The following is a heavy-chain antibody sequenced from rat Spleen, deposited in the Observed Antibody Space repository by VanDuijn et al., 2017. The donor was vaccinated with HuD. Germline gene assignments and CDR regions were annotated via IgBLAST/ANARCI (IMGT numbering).Heavy chain of an antibody. J-gene: IGHJ2*01. CDR2: ISTGVGNT. D-gene: IGHD1-4*01. CDR3: ARRHYGYTDYFDY. Sequence: EVQLVESGGALVQPGRSLKLSCAASGFTFSNYGMAWVRQAPTKGLEWVASISTGVGNTFYRDSVKGRFTISRDNAKSTLSLQMDSLRSEDTATYYCARRHYGYTDYFDYWGQGVMVTVSS. V-gene: IGHV5S13*01. CDR1: GFTFSNYG.